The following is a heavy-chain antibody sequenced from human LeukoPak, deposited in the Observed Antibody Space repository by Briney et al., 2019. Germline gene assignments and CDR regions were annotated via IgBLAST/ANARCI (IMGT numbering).Heavy chain of an antibody. CDR1: GFTVSSNY. D-gene: IGHD3-3*01. Sequence: PGGSLRLSCAASGFTVSSNYMSWVRQAPGKGLEWVSAISGSGGSTYYADSVKGRFTISRDNSKNTLYLQMNSLRAEDTAVYYCAKDVVFDFWSGNYYYYGMDVWGQGTTVTVSS. J-gene: IGHJ6*02. V-gene: IGHV3-23*01. CDR3: AKDVVFDFWSGNYYYYGMDV. CDR2: ISGSGGST.